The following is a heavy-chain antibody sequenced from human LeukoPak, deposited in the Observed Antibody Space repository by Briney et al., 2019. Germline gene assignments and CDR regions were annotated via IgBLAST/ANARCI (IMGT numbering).Heavy chain of an antibody. D-gene: IGHD6-13*01. CDR1: GGSISSYY. Sequence: PSETLSLTCTVSGGSISSYYWSWIRQPPGKGLEWIGYIYYSGSTNYNPSLKSRVTISVDTSKNQSSLKLSSVTAADTAVYYCARLIAAAGLNWFDPWGQGTLVTVSS. CDR3: ARLIAAAGLNWFDP. V-gene: IGHV4-59*08. CDR2: IYYSGST. J-gene: IGHJ5*02.